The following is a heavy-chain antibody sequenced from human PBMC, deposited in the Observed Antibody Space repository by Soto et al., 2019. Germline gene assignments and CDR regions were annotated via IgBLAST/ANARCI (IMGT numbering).Heavy chain of an antibody. CDR2: ISGSSSTI. CDR3: ARDPFSGTWLDIDY. J-gene: IGHJ4*02. V-gene: IGHV3-48*01. Sequence: GGSLRLSCAASGFTFTRYSMNWVRQAPGKGLEWVAYISGSSSTIYYADSVKGRFIISRDNAKNLLYLQMNSLRAEDTAVYYCARDPFSGTWLDIDYWGQGTLVTVSS. CDR1: GFTFTRYS. D-gene: IGHD3-9*01.